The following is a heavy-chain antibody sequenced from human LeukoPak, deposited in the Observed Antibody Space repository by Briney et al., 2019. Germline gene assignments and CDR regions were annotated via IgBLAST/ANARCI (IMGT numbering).Heavy chain of an antibody. CDR1: GYTFTSYY. Sequence: GASVKVSCKASGYTFTSYYMHWVRQAPGQGLEWMGIINPSGGSTSYAQKFQGRATMTRDMSTSTVYMELSSLRSEDTAVYYCARPSIAARHFDYWGQGTLVTVSS. V-gene: IGHV1-46*01. CDR3: ARPSIAARHFDY. CDR2: INPSGGST. D-gene: IGHD6-6*01. J-gene: IGHJ4*02.